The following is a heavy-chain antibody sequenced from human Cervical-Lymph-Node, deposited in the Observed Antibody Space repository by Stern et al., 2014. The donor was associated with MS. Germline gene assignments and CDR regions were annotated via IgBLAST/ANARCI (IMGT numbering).Heavy chain of an antibody. CDR1: GFTFGDYG. Sequence: EVQLVASGGGLVQPGRSLRLSCAASGFTFGDYGMTWFRQAPGKGLEWVGYIRSKAHGGTTAYAAPVKGGFTIPGDDSESIAYLQMNSLKTEDTAVYYCTRGGWGTVTDYWGQGTLVTVSS. CDR3: TRGGWGTVTDY. D-gene: IGHD4-17*01. CDR2: IRSKAHGGTT. J-gene: IGHJ4*02. V-gene: IGHV3-49*03.